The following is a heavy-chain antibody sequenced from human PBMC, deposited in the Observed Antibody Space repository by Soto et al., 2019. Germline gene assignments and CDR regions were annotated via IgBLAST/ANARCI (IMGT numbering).Heavy chain of an antibody. Sequence: ASVKVSCKASGYTFTSYGISWVRQAPGQGLEWMGWISAYNGNTNYAQKLQGRVTMTTDTSTSTAYMELRSLRSDDTAVYYCVYYYDSSGYPLDAFDIWGQGTMVTVSS. V-gene: IGHV1-18*01. CDR2: ISAYNGNT. CDR3: VYYYDSSGYPLDAFDI. J-gene: IGHJ3*02. D-gene: IGHD3-22*01. CDR1: GYTFTSYG.